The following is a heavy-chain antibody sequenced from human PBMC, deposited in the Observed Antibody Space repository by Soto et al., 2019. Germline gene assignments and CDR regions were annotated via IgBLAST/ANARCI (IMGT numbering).Heavy chain of an antibody. V-gene: IGHV1-18*04. CDR1: GYTFTSNG. CDR3: AINGYYDGSGYYHY. Sequence: QVQLVQSGAEVKKPGASVKVSCKASGYTFTSNGISWVRQAPGQGLEWMGWISAYNGNTNYAQKIQGRVTLTTATSTSTAYMEMRGLRSDDTAGYYCAINGYYDGSGYYHYWGQGTLVTVSS. CDR2: ISAYNGNT. J-gene: IGHJ4*02. D-gene: IGHD3-22*01.